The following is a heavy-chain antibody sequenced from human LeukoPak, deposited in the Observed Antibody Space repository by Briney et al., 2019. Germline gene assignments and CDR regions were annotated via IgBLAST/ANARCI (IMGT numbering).Heavy chain of an antibody. D-gene: IGHD6-13*01. J-gene: IGHJ4*02. CDR2: IYTSGST. CDR1: GGSISSGSYY. CDR3: ARSGASSSWYMGDFDY. V-gene: IGHV4-61*02. Sequence: SSETLSLTCTVSGGSISSGSYYWSWIRQPAGKGLEWIGRIYTSGSTNYNPSLKSRVTISVDTSKNQFSLKLSSVTAADTAVYYCARSGASSSWYMGDFDYWGQGTLVTVSS.